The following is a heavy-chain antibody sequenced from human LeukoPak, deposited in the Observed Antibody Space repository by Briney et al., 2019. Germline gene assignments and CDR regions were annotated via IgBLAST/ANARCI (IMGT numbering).Heavy chain of an antibody. CDR2: INHSGST. Sequence: SETLSLTCAVYGGSFSGYYWSWIRQPPGKGLEWIGEINHSGSTNYNPSLKSRVTISVDTSKNQFSLKLSSVTAADTAVYYCVRGSHYDSSGYSTQPWGQGTLVTVSS. CDR1: GGSFSGYY. D-gene: IGHD3-22*01. CDR3: VRGSHYDSSGYSTQP. J-gene: IGHJ5*02. V-gene: IGHV4-34*01.